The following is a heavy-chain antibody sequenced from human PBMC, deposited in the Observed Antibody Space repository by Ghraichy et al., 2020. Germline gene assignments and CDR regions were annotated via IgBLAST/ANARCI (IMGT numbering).Heavy chain of an antibody. CDR3: ARVDFWSGYYTRDLLNP. D-gene: IGHD3-3*01. CDR2: INAGNGNT. J-gene: IGHJ5*02. CDR1: GYTFTSYA. V-gene: IGHV1-3*01. Sequence: ASVKVSCKASGYTFTSYAMHWVRQAPGQRLEWMGWINAGNGNTKYSQKFQGRVTITRDTSASTAYMELSSLRSEDTAVYYCARVDFWSGYYTRDLLNPWGQGTLVTVSS.